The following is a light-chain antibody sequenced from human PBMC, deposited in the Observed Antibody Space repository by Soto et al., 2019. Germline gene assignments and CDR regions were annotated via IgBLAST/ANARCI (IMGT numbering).Light chain of an antibody. V-gene: IGLV2-14*01. Sequence: QSALTQPASVSGSPGQSITISCTGTSSDAGGYNYVSWYQQHPGKAPKLMIYDVSNRPSGVSNRFSGSKSGNTASLTISGLQAEDEADYYCSSYTSSSTPRVFGGGTKLTVL. CDR3: SSYTSSSTPRV. J-gene: IGLJ2*01. CDR2: DVS. CDR1: SSDAGGYNY.